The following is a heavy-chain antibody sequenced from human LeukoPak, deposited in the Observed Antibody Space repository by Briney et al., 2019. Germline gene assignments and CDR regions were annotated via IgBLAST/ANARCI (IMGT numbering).Heavy chain of an antibody. V-gene: IGHV3-23*01. CDR1: GFTFTSYS. Sequence: GGSLRLSCAASGFTFTSYSMNWVRQAPGKGLEWVSTISGGGGSTYYADSVKGRFTISRDNSKNTLYLQVNSLRAEDTAVYYCAKDGRWGYCSGGSCRVYYFDYWGQGTLVTVSS. CDR2: ISGGGGST. CDR3: AKDGRWGYCSGGSCRVYYFDY. D-gene: IGHD2-15*01. J-gene: IGHJ4*02.